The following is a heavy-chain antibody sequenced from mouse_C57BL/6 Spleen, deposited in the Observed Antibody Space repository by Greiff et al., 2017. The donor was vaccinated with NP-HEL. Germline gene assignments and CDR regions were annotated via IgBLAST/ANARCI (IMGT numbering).Heavy chain of an antibody. CDR1: GYSITSGYY. CDR2: ISYDGSN. CDR3: ARGSPYDGYYGYFDV. J-gene: IGHJ1*03. Sequence: EVKVEESGPGLVKPSQSLSLTCSVTGYSITSGYYWNWIRQFPGNKLEWMGYISYDGSNNYNPSLKNRISITRDTSKNQFFLKLNSVTTEDTATYYCARGSPYDGYYGYFDVWGTGTTVTVSS. V-gene: IGHV3-6*01. D-gene: IGHD2-3*01.